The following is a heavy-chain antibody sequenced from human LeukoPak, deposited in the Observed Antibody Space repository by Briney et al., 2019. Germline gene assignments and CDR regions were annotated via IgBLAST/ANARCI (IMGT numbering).Heavy chain of an antibody. V-gene: IGHV4-59*01. J-gene: IGHJ4*02. D-gene: IGHD3-22*01. CDR2: IYYSGST. Sequence: SETLSLTCTVSGGSISSYYWSWMRQPPGKGLEWIGYIYYSGSTNYIPSLKSRVTISVDTSKNQFSLKLSSVTAADTAVYYCAREFLSDYYDSSGYSRAEKRIFDYWGQGTLVTVSS. CDR3: AREFLSDYYDSSGYSRAEKRIFDY. CDR1: GGSISSYY.